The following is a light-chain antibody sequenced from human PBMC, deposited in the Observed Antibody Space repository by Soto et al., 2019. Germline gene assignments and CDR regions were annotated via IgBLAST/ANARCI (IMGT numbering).Light chain of an antibody. CDR3: QQYNSWPPIT. CDR1: QSISNY. Sequence: IQMTQSPSSLSASVGDRVTITCRESQSISNYLNWYQQKPGNAPKLLIYAASSLQSGVPSRFISSGSGTEFTPTTISLQSEEFSAYYCQQYNSWPPITFGQGTRLEIK. CDR2: AAS. J-gene: IGKJ5*01. V-gene: IGKV1-39*01.